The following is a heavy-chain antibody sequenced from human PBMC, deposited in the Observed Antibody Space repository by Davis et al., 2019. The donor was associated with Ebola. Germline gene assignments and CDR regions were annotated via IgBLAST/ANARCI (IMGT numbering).Heavy chain of an antibody. CDR3: ARDRPLDFFFGDYHGMDV. CDR2: ISSDSDYI. D-gene: IGHD3-16*01. CDR1: GFTFSTYS. Sequence: GESLKISCAASGFTFSTYSMSWVRQAPGKGLEWVSSISSDSDYIYYADSAKGRFTISRDNAKNSLYLQMNSLRAEDTAVYYCARDRPLDFFFGDYHGMDVWGQGTTVTVSS. J-gene: IGHJ6*02. V-gene: IGHV3-21*01.